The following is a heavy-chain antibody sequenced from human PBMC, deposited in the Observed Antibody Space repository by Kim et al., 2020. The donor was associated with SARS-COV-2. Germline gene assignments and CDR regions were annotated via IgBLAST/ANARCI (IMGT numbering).Heavy chain of an antibody. CDR2: INHSGST. V-gene: IGHV4-34*01. Sequence: SETLSLTCAVYGGSFSGYYWSWIRQPPGKGLEWVGEINHSGSTNYNPSLKSRVTISVDTSKNQLSLKLSSVTAADTAEYYCARGPGMIVVVITPVLRYGMDVGGKGTTVTVSS. D-gene: IGHD3-22*01. CDR3: ARGPGMIVVVITPVLRYGMDV. CDR1: GGSFSGYY. J-gene: IGHJ6*04.